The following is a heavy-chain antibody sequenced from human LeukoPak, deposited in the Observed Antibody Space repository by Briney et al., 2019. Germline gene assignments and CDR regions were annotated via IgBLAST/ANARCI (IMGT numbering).Heavy chain of an antibody. Sequence: GGSLRLSCAASGFTFSSYAMTWVREAPGGGLGWVSSIDAGGGDTYHSDSVKSRFTISRDNSKNTLYLQMNSLRAEDTAVYYCAKGSITMIVVVIKVWGQGTLVTVSS. CDR2: IDAGGGDT. CDR3: AKGSITMIVVVIKV. V-gene: IGHV3-23*01. CDR1: GFTFSSYA. J-gene: IGHJ4*02. D-gene: IGHD3-22*01.